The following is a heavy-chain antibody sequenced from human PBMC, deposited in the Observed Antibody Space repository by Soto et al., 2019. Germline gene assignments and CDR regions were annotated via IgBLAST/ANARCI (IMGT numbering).Heavy chain of an antibody. CDR3: ARADYGDYSSYSSGWYYFDY. D-gene: IGHD6-19*01. CDR1: GCSISSSNW. V-gene: IGHV4-4*02. J-gene: IGHJ4*02. Sequence: SSETLSLTCAVSGCSISSSNWWSLFRQPPGKGLEWIGEIYHSGSTNYNPSLKSRVTISVDKSKNQFSLKLSSVTAADTAVYYCARADYGDYSSYSSGWYYFDYWGQGTLVTVSS. CDR2: IYHSGST.